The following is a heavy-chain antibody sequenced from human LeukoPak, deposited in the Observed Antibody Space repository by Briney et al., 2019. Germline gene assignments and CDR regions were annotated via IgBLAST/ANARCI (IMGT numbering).Heavy chain of an antibody. D-gene: IGHD3-10*01. V-gene: IGHV3-23*01. CDR2: ISDSGTTT. CDR1: GFTFSSYA. Sequence: GGSLRLSCAASGFTFSSYAMSWVRQAPGKGLEWVSSISDSGTTTYYADSVKGRFTISRDNSKNTVYLQMNRLRAEDTAVYYCAKDQIYYYGSGSYYRDYWGQGTLVTVSS. J-gene: IGHJ4*02. CDR3: AKDQIYYYGSGSYYRDY.